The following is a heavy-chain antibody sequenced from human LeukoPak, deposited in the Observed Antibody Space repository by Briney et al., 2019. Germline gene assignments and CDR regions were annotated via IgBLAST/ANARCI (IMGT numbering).Heavy chain of an antibody. CDR1: GGSISSYY. Sequence: SETLSLTCTVSGGSISSYYWSWIRQPAGKGLEWIGHLYTSGSTNYNPSLKSRVTMSVDTSKNQFSLKLSSVTAADTAVYYCARANIFYYYDSSGYYYFDYWGQGTLVTVSS. V-gene: IGHV4-4*07. CDR2: LYTSGST. D-gene: IGHD3-22*01. CDR3: ARANIFYYYDSSGYYYFDY. J-gene: IGHJ4*02.